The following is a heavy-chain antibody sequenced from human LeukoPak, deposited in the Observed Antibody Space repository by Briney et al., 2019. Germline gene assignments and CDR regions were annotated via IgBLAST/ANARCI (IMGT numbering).Heavy chain of an antibody. V-gene: IGHV3-7*01. CDR2: MNQDGSSI. D-gene: IGHD1-1*01. CDR3: TRGGGQLDF. J-gene: IGHJ4*02. Sequence: GGSLRLSCAAVGFTFSNSWMSWVRQAPGKGLEWVANMNQDGSSIYYVDSVKGRFTISRDNAKYSLYLHMNSLRAEDTAVYYCTRGGGQLDFWGQGTLVTVSS. CDR1: GFTFSNSW.